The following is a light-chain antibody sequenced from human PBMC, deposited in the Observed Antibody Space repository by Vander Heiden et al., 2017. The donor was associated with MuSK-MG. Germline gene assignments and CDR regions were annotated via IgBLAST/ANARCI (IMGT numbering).Light chain of an antibody. CDR2: DDS. CDR1: NIGRKT. Sequence: SYVLTQAPSVSVAPGQTARITCGGNNIGRKTVHWYQQKPGQAPVLVVYDDSDRPSGIPERFSGSNSGNTATLTISRVEAGDEADYYCQVWDNSSDHPVFGGGTKLTVL. V-gene: IGLV3-21*02. CDR3: QVWDNSSDHPV. J-gene: IGLJ2*01.